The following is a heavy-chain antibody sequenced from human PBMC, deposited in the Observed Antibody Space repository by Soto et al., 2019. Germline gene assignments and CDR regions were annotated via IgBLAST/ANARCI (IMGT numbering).Heavy chain of an antibody. V-gene: IGHV1-69*06. CDR1: GGTFSSYA. J-gene: IGHJ6*02. D-gene: IGHD6-25*01. Sequence: QVQLVQSGAEVKKPGSSVKVSCKASGGTFSSYAISWVRQAPGQGLEWMGGIIPIFGTATYAQKFQGRVTITADKSTSTAYMELSSLRSEDTAVDCCARAEEGHRLRGMDVWGQGTTVPGSS. CDR3: ARAEEGHRLRGMDV. CDR2: IIPIFGTA.